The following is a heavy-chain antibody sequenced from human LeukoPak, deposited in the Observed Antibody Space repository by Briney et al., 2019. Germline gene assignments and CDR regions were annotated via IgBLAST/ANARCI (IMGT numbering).Heavy chain of an antibody. CDR1: GFTFSSYW. D-gene: IGHD3-9*01. Sequence: GGSLRLSCAASGFTFSSYWMSWVRQAPGKGLEWVANIKQDGSEKYYVDSVKGRFTISRDNAKNSLYLQMNSLRAEDTAVYYCERDSDYDILTGPYYFDYWGQGTLVTVSS. J-gene: IGHJ4*02. CDR3: ERDSDYDILTGPYYFDY. CDR2: IKQDGSEK. V-gene: IGHV3-7*01.